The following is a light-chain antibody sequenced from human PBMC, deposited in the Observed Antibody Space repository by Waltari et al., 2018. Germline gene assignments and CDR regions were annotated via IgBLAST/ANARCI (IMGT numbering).Light chain of an antibody. J-gene: IGKJ4*02. Sequence: DIQMTQSPSSLSASVGDRVTITFRASQSISSYLNCYQQKPGKAPNLLIYAASSLRSGVPSRFSGIGSGTDFTLTISSLQPEDFSTYDCQQSYSTLLTFGGETKVEIK. V-gene: IGKV1-39*01. CDR1: QSISSY. CDR2: AAS. CDR3: QQSYSTLLT.